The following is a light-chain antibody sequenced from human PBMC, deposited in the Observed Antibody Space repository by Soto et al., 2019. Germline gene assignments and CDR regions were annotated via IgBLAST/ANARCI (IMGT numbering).Light chain of an antibody. J-gene: IGKJ1*01. Sequence: DIVMTQSPLSLPVTPGEPASISCRSSQSLLHSNGYNYLDWYLQKPGQSPQLLIYLGSNRASGVPDRVSGSGSATDFTLKISRVEAEGVGVYYCMQALQALWTFGQGAKVEIK. CDR2: LGS. V-gene: IGKV2-28*01. CDR1: QSLLHSNGYNY. CDR3: MQALQALWT.